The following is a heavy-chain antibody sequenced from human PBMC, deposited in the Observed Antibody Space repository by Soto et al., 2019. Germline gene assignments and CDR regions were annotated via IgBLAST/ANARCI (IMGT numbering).Heavy chain of an antibody. V-gene: IGHV3-53*01. J-gene: IGHJ3*02. CDR1: GFTVSSNY. CDR2: IYSGGST. Sequence: GGSLRLSCAASGFTVSSNYMSWVRQAPGKGLEWVSVIYSGGSTYYADSVKGRFTISRDNSKNTLYLQMNSLRAEDTAVYYCARAGSTYYDSSAFDIWGQGTMVTVSS. D-gene: IGHD3-22*01. CDR3: ARAGSTYYDSSAFDI.